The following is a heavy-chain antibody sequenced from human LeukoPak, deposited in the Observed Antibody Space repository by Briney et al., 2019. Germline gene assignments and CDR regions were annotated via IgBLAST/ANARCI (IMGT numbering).Heavy chain of an antibody. D-gene: IGHD6-25*01. V-gene: IGHV3-23*01. CDR3: ARGPPWYFDL. CDR1: GFTFSSSA. Sequence: GGSLRLSCAASGFTFSSSAMSWVRQAPGKGLEWVSNVSGSGRGENTYYADSVKGRFTISRDNAKNTLYLQMNSLRVEDTVVYYCARGPPWYFDLWGRGTLVTVSS. J-gene: IGHJ2*01. CDR2: VSGSGRGENT.